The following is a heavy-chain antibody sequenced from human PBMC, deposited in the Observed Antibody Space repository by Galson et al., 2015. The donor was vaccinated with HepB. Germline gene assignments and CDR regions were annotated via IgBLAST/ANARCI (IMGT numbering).Heavy chain of an antibody. CDR2: FYHSGTT. Sequence: TLSLTCAVSGDSISSGPYSWSWIRQPPGQGLEWIGYFYHSGTTYYNPSLKSRVTISVDRSKNQFSLELTAVTAADTAVYFCARNNWNDGGWFDPWGQGTLVTVSS. J-gene: IGHJ5*02. CDR3: ARNNWNDGGWFDP. CDR1: GDSISSGPYS. D-gene: IGHD1-1*01. V-gene: IGHV4-30-2*01.